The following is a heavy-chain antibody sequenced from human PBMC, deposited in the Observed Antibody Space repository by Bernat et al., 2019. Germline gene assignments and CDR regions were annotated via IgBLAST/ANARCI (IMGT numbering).Heavy chain of an antibody. CDR3: ARAWSVTTVTQDPPDY. Sequence: EVQLVESGGGLVKPGGSLRLSCAASGFTFSSYSMNWVRQAPGKGLGWVSSISSSSSYIYYADSVKGRFNIARDNAKNSLYLQMNSLRAEDTAVYYCARAWSVTTVTQDPPDYWGQGTLVTVSS. J-gene: IGHJ4*02. V-gene: IGHV3-21*01. CDR1: GFTFSSYS. CDR2: ISSSSSYI. D-gene: IGHD4-17*01.